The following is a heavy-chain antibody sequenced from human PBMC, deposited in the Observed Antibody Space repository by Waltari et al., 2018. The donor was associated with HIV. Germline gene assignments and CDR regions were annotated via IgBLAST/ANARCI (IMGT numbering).Heavy chain of an antibody. D-gene: IGHD6-13*01. Sequence: EVQLVESGGGLVKPGGSLRLSCAASGFTFSSYSMNWVRQAPGKGLEWVSSISSSSSYIYYADSVKGRFTISRDNAKNSLYLQMNSLRAEDTAVYYCARVPYSSSWWFDYWGQGTLVTVSS. V-gene: IGHV3-21*01. J-gene: IGHJ4*02. CDR2: ISSSSSYI. CDR1: GFTFSSYS. CDR3: ARVPYSSSWWFDY.